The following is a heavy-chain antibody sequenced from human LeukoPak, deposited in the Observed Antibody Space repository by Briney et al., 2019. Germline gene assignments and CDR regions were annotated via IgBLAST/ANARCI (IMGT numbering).Heavy chain of an antibody. CDR1: GGSISSSSYY. J-gene: IGHJ4*02. Sequence: PSETLSLTCTVSGGSISSSSYYWGWIRQPPGKGLEWIGTIYYSGITYYNPSLKSRVTISVDTSKNQFSLKLSSVTAADTAVYFCARVGEPGSAWEIDYWGQGTLVTVSS. V-gene: IGHV4-39*07. D-gene: IGHD6-19*01. CDR3: ARVGEPGSAWEIDY. CDR2: IYYSGIT.